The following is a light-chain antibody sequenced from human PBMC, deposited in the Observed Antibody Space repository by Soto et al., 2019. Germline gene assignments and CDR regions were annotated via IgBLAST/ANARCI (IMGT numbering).Light chain of an antibody. CDR1: QGIRNE. J-gene: IGKJ1*01. CDR2: AAS. CDR3: LQDGSFPWT. Sequence: ATQMTQSPSSLSASVGDTVTITCRASQGIRNELSWYQQKPGKAPNLLIYAASTLQSGVPSRFTGSGSGTDFTLTISNLQPEDFASYYCLQDGSFPWTFGQGTKVEIK. V-gene: IGKV1-6*01.